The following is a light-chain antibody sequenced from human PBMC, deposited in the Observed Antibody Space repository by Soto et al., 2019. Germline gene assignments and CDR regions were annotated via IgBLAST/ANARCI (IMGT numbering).Light chain of an antibody. CDR2: LGD. Sequence: QSVLTQPPSASSTPGQTVTISCSGSTSNIGTFYVYWYQHLPGTAPKLLIYLGDQRASGVSDRFSGSKSGISASLAINGLLSDDEADYYCAAWDDNLNAYVFGSGTKLTVL. V-gene: IGLV1-47*02. CDR3: AAWDDNLNAYV. CDR1: TSNIGTFY. J-gene: IGLJ1*01.